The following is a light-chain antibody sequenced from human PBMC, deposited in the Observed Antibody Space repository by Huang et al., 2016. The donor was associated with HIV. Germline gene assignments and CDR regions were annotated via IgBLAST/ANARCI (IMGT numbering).Light chain of an antibody. CDR1: QSIGTW. CDR2: QAS. V-gene: IGKV1-5*03. CDR3: QQCYASSYT. Sequence: DIQMTQSPSTLSASVGDRVSITCRARQSIGTWLAWYRQSPGKAPKLLISQASTLQSGVPSRFSGSGSGTQFTLTIRTLQPDDFATYYCQQCYASSYTFGQGTK. J-gene: IGKJ2*01.